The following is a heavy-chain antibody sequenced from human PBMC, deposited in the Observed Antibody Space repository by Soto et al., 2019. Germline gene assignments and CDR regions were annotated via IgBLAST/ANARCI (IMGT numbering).Heavy chain of an antibody. Sequence: SETLSLTCTVSGGSISSYYWSWIRQPPGKGLEWIGYIYYSGSTNYNPSLKSRLTISVDTSKNQFSLNLSSVTAADTAVYYCARAQFYSGSGNYHNLMFDPWGQGTQVTVSS. CDR1: GGSISSYY. V-gene: IGHV4-59*12. D-gene: IGHD3-10*01. CDR2: IYYSGST. CDR3: ARAQFYSGSGNYHNLMFDP. J-gene: IGHJ5*02.